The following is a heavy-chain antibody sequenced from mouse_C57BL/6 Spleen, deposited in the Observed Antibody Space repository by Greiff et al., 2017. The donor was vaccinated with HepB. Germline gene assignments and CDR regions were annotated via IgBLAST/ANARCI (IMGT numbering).Heavy chain of an antibody. J-gene: IGHJ4*01. V-gene: IGHV1-4*01. D-gene: IGHD1-1*01. CDR2: INPSSGYT. CDR1: GYTFTSYT. CDR3: ARSGDYGSSYDYAMDY. Sequence: VQLQQSGAELARPGASVKMSCKASGYTFTSYTMHWVKQRPGQGLEWIGYINPSSGYTKYNQKFKDKATLTADKSSSTAYMQLSSLTSEDSAVYYCARSGDYGSSYDYAMDYWGQGTSVTVSS.